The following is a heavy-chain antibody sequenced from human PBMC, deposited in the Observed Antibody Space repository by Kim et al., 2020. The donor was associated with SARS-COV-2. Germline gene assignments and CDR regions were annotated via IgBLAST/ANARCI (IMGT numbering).Heavy chain of an antibody. Sequence: VKGRITISRDTSKNTLYLKMSSLRAEDTALFYCAKALLRGVNYYYYGMDVWGQGTTVTVSS. V-gene: IGHV3-30*02. CDR3: AKALLRGVNYYYYGMDV. J-gene: IGHJ6*02. D-gene: IGHD3-10*01.